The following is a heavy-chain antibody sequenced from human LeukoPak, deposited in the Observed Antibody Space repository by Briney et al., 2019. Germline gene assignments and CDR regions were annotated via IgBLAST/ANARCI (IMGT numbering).Heavy chain of an antibody. CDR1: GGTFSSYT. CDR2: IILILGIA. D-gene: IGHD2-2*01. J-gene: IGHJ3*02. CDR3: ASPLDSTRAFDI. Sequence: ASVKVSCKASGGTFSSYTISWVRQAPGQGLEWMGRIILILGIANYAQKFQGRVTITADKSTSTAYMELSSLRSEDTAVYYCASPLDSTRAFDIWGQGTMVTVSS. V-gene: IGHV1-69*02.